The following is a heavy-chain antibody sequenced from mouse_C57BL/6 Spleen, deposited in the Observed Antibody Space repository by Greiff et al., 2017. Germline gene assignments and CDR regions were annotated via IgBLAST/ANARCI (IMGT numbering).Heavy chain of an antibody. CDR2: INPGSDGT. D-gene: IGHD1-1*01. V-gene: IGHV1-54*01. CDR1: GYAFTNYL. J-gene: IGHJ2*01. CDR3: ARGVTTVVADD. Sequence: QVQLQQSGAELVRPGTSVKVSCKASGYAFTNYLIEWVKQRPGQGLEWIGVINPGSDGTNYNEKFKGKATLTADKSSSTAYMQLSSLTSEDSAVYFCARGVTTVVADDWGQGTTRTVSS.